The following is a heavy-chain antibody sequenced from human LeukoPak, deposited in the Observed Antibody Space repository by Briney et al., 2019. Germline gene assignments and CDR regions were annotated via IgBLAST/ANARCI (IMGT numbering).Heavy chain of an antibody. CDR2: IYSGGST. V-gene: IGHV3-53*01. CDR1: GFTVSSNY. J-gene: IGHJ4*02. CDR3: AKDLGREPQLSGY. Sequence: GGSLRLSCAASGFTVSSNYISWVRQAPGKGLEWVSVIYSGGSTYCADSVKGRFTISRDNSKNTLYLQMNSLRAEDTAVYYCAKDLGREPQLSGYWGQGTLVTVSS. D-gene: IGHD5-24*01.